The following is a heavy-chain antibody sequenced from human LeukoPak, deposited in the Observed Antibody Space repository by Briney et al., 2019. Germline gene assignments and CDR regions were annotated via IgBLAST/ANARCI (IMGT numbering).Heavy chain of an antibody. CDR1: GFTFSSYS. D-gene: IGHD3-3*01. V-gene: IGHV3-21*01. CDR3: ARDSVLRFLEWSYTGDY. J-gene: IGHJ4*02. Sequence: PGGSLRLSCAASGFTFSSYSMNWVRQAPGKGLEWVSSISSSSSYIYYADSVKGRFTISRDNAKNSLYLQMNSLRAEDTAVYYCARDSVLRFLEWSYTGDYWGQGTLATVSS. CDR2: ISSSSSYI.